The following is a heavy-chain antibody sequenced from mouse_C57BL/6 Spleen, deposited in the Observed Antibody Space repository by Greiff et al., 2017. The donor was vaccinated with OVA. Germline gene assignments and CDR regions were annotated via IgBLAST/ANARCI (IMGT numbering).Heavy chain of an antibody. J-gene: IGHJ2*01. CDR2: IYPRSGNT. D-gene: IGHD2-4*01. V-gene: IGHV1-81*01. CDR3: ASRDYDGYFDY. Sequence: VQLVESGAELARPGASVKLSCKASGYTFTSYGISWVKQRTGQGLEWIGEIYPRSGNTYYNEKFKGKATLTADKSSSTAYMELRSLTSEDSAVYFCASRDYDGYFDYWGQGTTLTVSS. CDR1: GYTFTSYG.